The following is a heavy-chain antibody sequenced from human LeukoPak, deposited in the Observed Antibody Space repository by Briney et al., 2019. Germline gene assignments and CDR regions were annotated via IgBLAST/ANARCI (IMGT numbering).Heavy chain of an antibody. D-gene: IGHD3-10*01. J-gene: IGHJ4*02. Sequence: GSSLRLSCAASGFTFSSTSMSWVRQVPRKWLEWVSSISSGSSYVFYADSVKGRFTISRDNAQNSLHPYRNSLRAEDTAVYYRAKGYYYGSGSYDPVDYCGQGPLVTVSS. V-gene: IGHV3-21*01. CDR2: ISSGSSYV. CDR3: AKGYYYGSGSYDPVDY. CDR1: GFTFSSTS.